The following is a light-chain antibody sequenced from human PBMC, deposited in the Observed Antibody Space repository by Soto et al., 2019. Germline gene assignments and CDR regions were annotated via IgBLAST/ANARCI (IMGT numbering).Light chain of an antibody. CDR2: DVT. V-gene: IGLV2-14*03. CDR3: SSYTSSSTLV. Sequence: QSALTQPASVSGSPGQSITISCAGTNSDVGGYNSISWYQHHPGKAPKLMIYDVTNRPSGVSNRFSGSKSGNTASLTISGLQADDEADYYCSSYTSSSTLVFGGGTKVTVL. J-gene: IGLJ2*01. CDR1: NSDVGGYNS.